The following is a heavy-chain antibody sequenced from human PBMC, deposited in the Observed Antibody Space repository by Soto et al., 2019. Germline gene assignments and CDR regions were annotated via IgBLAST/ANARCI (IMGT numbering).Heavy chain of an antibody. Sequence: SSETLSLTCTVSGGSISSSSYYWGWIRQPPGKGLEWIGSIYYSGSTYYNPSLKSRVTISVDTSKNQFSLKLSSVTAADTAVYYCARFMVTMVRGVILNAFDIWGQGTMVTVSS. J-gene: IGHJ3*02. V-gene: IGHV4-39*01. CDR2: IYYSGST. CDR3: ARFMVTMVRGVILNAFDI. CDR1: GGSISSSSYY. D-gene: IGHD3-10*01.